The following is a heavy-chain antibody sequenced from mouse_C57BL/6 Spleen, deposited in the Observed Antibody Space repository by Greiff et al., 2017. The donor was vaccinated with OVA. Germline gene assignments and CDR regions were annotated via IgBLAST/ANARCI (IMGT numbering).Heavy chain of an antibody. J-gene: IGHJ1*03. CDR3: ARDTGTGYFDV. CDR1: GFTFSSYA. V-gene: IGHV5-4*01. D-gene: IGHD4-1*01. CDR2: ISDGGSYT. Sequence: EVMLVESGGGLVKPGGSLKLSCAASGFTFSSYAMSWVRQTPEKRLEWVATISDGGSYTYYPDNVKGRFTISRDNAKNNLYLQMSHLKSEDTAMYYCARDTGTGYFDVWGTGTTVTVSS.